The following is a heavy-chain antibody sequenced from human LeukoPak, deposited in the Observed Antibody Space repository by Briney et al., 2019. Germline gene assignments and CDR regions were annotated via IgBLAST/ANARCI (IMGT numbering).Heavy chain of an antibody. V-gene: IGHV4-34*01. Sequence: SETLSLTCAVYGGSFSGYYWSWIRQPPGKGLEWIGEINHSGSTNYNPSLKSRVTITVDTSKNQFSLKLSSVTTADTAVYYCARRRQNTDVVVSSFDAWGQGTLVTVSS. CDR3: ARRRQNTDVVVSSFDA. J-gene: IGHJ5*02. D-gene: IGHD2-15*01. CDR2: INHSGST. CDR1: GGSFSGYY.